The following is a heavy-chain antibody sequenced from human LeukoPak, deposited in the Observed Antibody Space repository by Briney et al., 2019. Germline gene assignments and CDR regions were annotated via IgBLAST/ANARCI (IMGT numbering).Heavy chain of an antibody. D-gene: IGHD5-18*01. CDR2: IYYSGTT. CDR3: ARGAAGYSYG. J-gene: IGHJ4*02. Sequence: SETLSLTCSVSGGSISSYYWSWIRQPPGKGLEWIGHIYYSGTTNYNPSLKSRITISIDTSKNQFSLRLSSVTAADTAVYYCARGAAGYSYGWGQGTLVTVSS. CDR1: GGSISSYY. V-gene: IGHV4-59*01.